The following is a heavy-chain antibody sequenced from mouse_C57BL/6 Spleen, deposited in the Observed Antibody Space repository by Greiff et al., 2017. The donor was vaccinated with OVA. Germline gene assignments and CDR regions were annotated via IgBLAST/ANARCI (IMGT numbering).Heavy chain of an antibody. D-gene: IGHD2-4*01. CDR3: AREAIYYDHFDY. V-gene: IGHV1-22*01. CDR2: INPNNGGT. J-gene: IGHJ2*01. CDR1: GYTFTDYN. Sequence: EVQLQQSGPELVKPGASVKMSCKASGYTFTDYNMHWVKQSHGKSLEWIGYINPNNGGTSYNQKFKGKATLTVNKSSSTAYMELRSLTSEDSAVYYCAREAIYYDHFDYWGQGTTLTVSS.